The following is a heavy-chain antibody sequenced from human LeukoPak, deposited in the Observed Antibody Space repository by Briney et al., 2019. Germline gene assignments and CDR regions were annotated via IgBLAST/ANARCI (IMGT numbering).Heavy chain of an antibody. D-gene: IGHD3-22*01. CDR1: GGSISSSSCY. Sequence: SETLSLTCTVSGGSISSSSCYWGWIRQPPGKGLEWIGSIYYSGSTYYNPSLKSRVTISVDTSKNQFSLKLSSVTAADTAVYYCARAAWPSSGKYDYWGQGTLVTVSS. J-gene: IGHJ4*02. CDR2: IYYSGST. V-gene: IGHV4-39*07. CDR3: ARAAWPSSGKYDY.